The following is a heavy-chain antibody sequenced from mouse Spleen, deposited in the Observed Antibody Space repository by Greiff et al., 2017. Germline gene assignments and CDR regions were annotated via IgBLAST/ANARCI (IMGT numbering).Heavy chain of an antibody. D-gene: IGHD1-1*01. Sequence: VQLQQSGPELVKPGDSVKISCKASGYSFTGYFMNWVMQSHGKSLEWIGRINPYNGDTFYNQKFKGKATLTVDKSSSTAHMELRSLTSEDSAVYYCARARGYYYGSSYAMDYWGQGTSVTVSS. CDR3: ARARGYYYGSSYAMDY. CDR2: INPYNGDT. V-gene: IGHV1-20*01. J-gene: IGHJ4*01. CDR1: GYSFTGYF.